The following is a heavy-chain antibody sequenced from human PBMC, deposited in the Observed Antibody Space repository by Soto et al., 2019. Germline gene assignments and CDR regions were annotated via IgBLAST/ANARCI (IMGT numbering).Heavy chain of an antibody. J-gene: IGHJ4*02. CDR2: ISTNGGST. CDR3: VKGEYYYDSSGYYPFDY. V-gene: IGHV3-64D*06. CDR1: GFTFSIYA. Sequence: GGSLRLSCSASGFTFSIYAMHWVRQAPGKGLDYVSSISTNGGSTHYADSVKGRFTISRDNSKNTQYLQMSSLRADDTAVYYRVKGEYYYDSSGYYPFDYWGQXTLXTVXS. D-gene: IGHD3-22*01.